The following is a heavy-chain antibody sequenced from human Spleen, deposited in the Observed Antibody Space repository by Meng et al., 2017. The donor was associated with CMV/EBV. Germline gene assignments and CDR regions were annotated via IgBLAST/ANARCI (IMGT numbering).Heavy chain of an antibody. CDR2: INPNSGGT. CDR1: GYTFTGYY. CDR3: ARDPYSGTRYANSDFDY. Sequence: ASVKVSCKASGYTFTGYYMHWVRQAPGQGLEWMGWINPNSGGTNYAQKFQGRVTMTRDTSISTAYMELSRLRSDDTAVYYCARDPYSGTRYANSDFDYWGQGTLVTVSS. D-gene: IGHD1-26*01. V-gene: IGHV1-2*02. J-gene: IGHJ4*02.